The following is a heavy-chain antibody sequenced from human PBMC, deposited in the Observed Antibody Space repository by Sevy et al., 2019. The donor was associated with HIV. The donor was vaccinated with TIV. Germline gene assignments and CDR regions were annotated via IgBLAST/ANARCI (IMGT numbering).Heavy chain of an antibody. CDR1: GYTFTSYD. CDR2: MNPNSGTT. J-gene: IGHJ4*02. CDR3: ARGGAAADGYFDS. D-gene: IGHD6-13*01. Sequence: ASVKVSCKASGYTFTSYDINWVRQATGQGLEWIGWMNPNSGTTGYAQKFQGRVTFTGDTSISTAYMELSSLISEDTALYYCARGGAAADGYFDSWGQGTLVTVSS. V-gene: IGHV1-8*03.